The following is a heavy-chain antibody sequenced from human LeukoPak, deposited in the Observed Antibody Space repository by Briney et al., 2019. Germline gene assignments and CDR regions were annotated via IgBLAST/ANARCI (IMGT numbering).Heavy chain of an antibody. CDR2: INHSGST. Sequence: SETLSLTCAVYGGSFSGYYWSWIRQPLGKGLEWIGEINHSGSTNYNPSLKSRVTIAVDTSRNQFSLKLSSVTAADTAVYYCARAPGGAPPWGQGTLVTVSS. V-gene: IGHV4-34*01. J-gene: IGHJ5*02. D-gene: IGHD3-16*01. CDR1: GGSFSGYY. CDR3: ARAPGGAPP.